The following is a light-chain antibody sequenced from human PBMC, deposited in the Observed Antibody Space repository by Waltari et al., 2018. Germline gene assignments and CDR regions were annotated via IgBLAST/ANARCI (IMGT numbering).Light chain of an antibody. J-gene: IGLJ3*02. CDR2: VNSDCRH. Sequence: QLVLTQSPSASASLGASVKLTCTLDSVHSTNITTWHQHQPQKGPRYLMKVNSDCRHSKGDEIPDRFSGSSSSSGTERYLTISSVQSEDEADYYCQTGGHGTWVFGGGTKLTVL. V-gene: IGLV4-69*01. CDR3: QTGGHGTWV. CDR1: SVHSTNI.